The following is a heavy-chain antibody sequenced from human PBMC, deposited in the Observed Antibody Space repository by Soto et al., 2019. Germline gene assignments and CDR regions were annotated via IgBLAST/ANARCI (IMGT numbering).Heavy chain of an antibody. V-gene: IGHV4-59*08. J-gene: IGHJ5*02. CDR2: IYYSGST. CDR3: ARATIVLVPAAMVSHWFDP. Sequence: SETLSLTCVVSGGSLSGYYWSWIRQPPGKGLEWIGYIYYSGSTNYNPSLKSRVTISVDTSKNQFSLKLSSVTAADTAVYYCARATIVLVPAAMVSHWFDPWGQGTLVTVSS. CDR1: GGSLSGYY. D-gene: IGHD2-2*01.